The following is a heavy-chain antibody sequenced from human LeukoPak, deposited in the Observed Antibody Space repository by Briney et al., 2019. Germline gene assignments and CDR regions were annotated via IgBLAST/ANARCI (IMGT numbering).Heavy chain of an antibody. D-gene: IGHD3-10*01. CDR1: GGSISSSSYY. CDR3: ARDRWFGETGDC. J-gene: IGHJ4*02. Sequence: SETLSLTCTVSGGSISSSSYYWGWIRQPPGKELQWIASVYYSGRTNYSPSLKSRVTISVDTSEKQFSLQLNSVTAADTAIYYCARDRWFGETGDCWGQGTLVTVSS. V-gene: IGHV4-39*02. CDR2: VYYSGRT.